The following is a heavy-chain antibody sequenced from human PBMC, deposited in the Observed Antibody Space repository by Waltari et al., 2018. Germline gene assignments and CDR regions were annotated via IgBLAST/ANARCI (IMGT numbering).Heavy chain of an antibody. D-gene: IGHD6-19*01. V-gene: IGHV4-59*08. J-gene: IGHJ4*03. CDR3: ALWESGWRAFRF. CDR1: GDSVSGYF. CDR2: IRHTGDT. Sequence: QVQLQESGPGLVKSSETLSPTCTVSGDSVSGYFWNWIRQAPGKGPEWIGYIRHTGDTKQNPSLKSRVTMSVDTSRNDFSLRLSSVTAADTAVYYCALWESGWRAFRFWGQGTLGTVSS.